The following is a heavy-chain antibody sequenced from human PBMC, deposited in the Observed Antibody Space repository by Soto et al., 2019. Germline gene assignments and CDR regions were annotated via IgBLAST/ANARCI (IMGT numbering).Heavy chain of an antibody. V-gene: IGHV3-74*01. CDR3: ARDVHLQSFDL. Sequence: EVQLVESGGGLVQPGGSLRLSCAASGFTFGSYSMHWVRQAPGKGLLWVSRINSDGSSTRYADSVKGRFTISRDNAKNTLYLPMNSLRAEDTAVYYCARDVHLQSFDLWGQGILVTVSS. CDR2: INSDGSST. CDR1: GFTFGSYS. D-gene: IGHD1-1*01. J-gene: IGHJ4*02.